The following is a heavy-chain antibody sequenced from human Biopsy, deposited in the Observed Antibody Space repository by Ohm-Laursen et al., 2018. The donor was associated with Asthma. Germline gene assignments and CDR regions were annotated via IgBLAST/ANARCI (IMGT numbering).Heavy chain of an antibody. CDR1: GASIRTHDHY. V-gene: IGHV4-30-4*01. D-gene: IGHD6-19*01. CDR3: ARASVAASPNWFDP. Sequence: SHTLSLTCTVSGASIRTHDHYWSWLRQPPGKGLEWFGFIHYSGSTSYNPSLKGGVTIAVDTTKNQFSLKLRSVTAADTTVYYCARASVAASPNWFDPWGQGTLVTVS. J-gene: IGHJ5*02. CDR2: IHYSGST.